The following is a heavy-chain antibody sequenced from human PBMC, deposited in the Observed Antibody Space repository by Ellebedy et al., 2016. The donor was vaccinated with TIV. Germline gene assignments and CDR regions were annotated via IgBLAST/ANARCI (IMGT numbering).Heavy chain of an antibody. D-gene: IGHD6-13*01. CDR2: ISSDGGNT. CDR3: VKGSSSSWYLFDY. V-gene: IGHV3-64D*06. CDR1: GFTFSSYA. J-gene: IGHJ4*02. Sequence: GESLKISXAASGFTFSSYAMYWVRQAPGKGLEHVSVISSDGGNTYYADSVKGRFTISRDNSKNTLYLQMSSLRAEDTAVYYCVKGSSSSWYLFDYWGQGTLVTVSS.